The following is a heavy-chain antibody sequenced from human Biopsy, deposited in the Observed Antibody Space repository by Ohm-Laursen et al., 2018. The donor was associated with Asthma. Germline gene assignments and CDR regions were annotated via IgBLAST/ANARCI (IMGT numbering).Heavy chain of an antibody. CDR2: ISFDGSNE. CDR1: GLSFSNFG. D-gene: IGHD1-26*01. Sequence: SLRLSCAASGLSFSNFGMHWVRQAPGKGLEWVAVISFDGSNEDYADSVKGRFTISRDNSKNTLFLEMNSLRPEDTAVYYCAKELFPGWELRRGPDSWGQGTLVTVSS. CDR3: AKELFPGWELRRGPDS. V-gene: IGHV3-30*18. J-gene: IGHJ4*02.